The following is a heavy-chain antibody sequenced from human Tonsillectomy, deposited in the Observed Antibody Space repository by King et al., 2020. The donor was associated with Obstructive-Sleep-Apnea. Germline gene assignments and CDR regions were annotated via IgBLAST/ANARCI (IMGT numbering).Heavy chain of an antibody. CDR3: ARDRNTIFGVVMGAYYYYGMDV. CDR1: GGSISSSSYY. D-gene: IGHD3-3*01. CDR2: IYYSGST. Sequence: QLQESGPGLVKPSETLSLTCTVSGGSISSSSYYWGWIRQPPGKGLEWIGSIYYSGSTYYNPSLKSRVTISVDTSKNQFSLKLSSVTAADTAVYYCARDRNTIFGVVMGAYYYYGMDVWGQGTTVTVSS. J-gene: IGHJ6*02. V-gene: IGHV4-39*07.